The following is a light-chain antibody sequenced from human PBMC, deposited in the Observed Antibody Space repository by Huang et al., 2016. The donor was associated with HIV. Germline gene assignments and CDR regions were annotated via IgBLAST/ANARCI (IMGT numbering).Light chain of an antibody. CDR1: QSISIY. CDR3: QQSYSTPRMYT. CDR2: STS. J-gene: IGKJ2*01. V-gene: IGKV1-39*01. Sequence: DIQMTQSPSSLSASLGDRVTISCRSSQSISIYLNWYHQRPGRAPKLLIYSTSNLQSGVPSRFSGSGSGTNFTLTISSLQPEDFATYYCQQSYSTPRMYTFGQGTKLEIK.